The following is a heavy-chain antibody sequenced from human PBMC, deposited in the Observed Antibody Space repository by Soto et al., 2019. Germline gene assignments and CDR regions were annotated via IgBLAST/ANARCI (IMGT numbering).Heavy chain of an antibody. D-gene: IGHD4-4*01. V-gene: IGHV4-34*01. CDR3: ARGGLQTNWFDP. CDR2: INHSGST. CDR1: GGSFSGYY. Sequence: SETLSLSCAVYGGSFSGYYWSWIRQPPGKGLEWIGEINHSGSTNYNPSLKSRVTISVDTSKNQFSLKLSSVTAADTAVYYCARGGLQTNWFDPWGQGTLVTVSS. J-gene: IGHJ5*02.